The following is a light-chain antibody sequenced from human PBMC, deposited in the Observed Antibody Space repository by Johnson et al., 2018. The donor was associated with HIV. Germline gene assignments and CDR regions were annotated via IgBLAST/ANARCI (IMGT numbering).Light chain of an antibody. J-gene: IGLJ1*01. V-gene: IGLV1-51*02. CDR3: GTWDSSLSAEV. Sequence: QSVLTQPPSVYAAPGQKVTISCSGSNSNIGNNYVSWYQQLPGTAPKLLIYENNKRPSGIPDRFSGSKSGTSATLGITGLQTGDEADYYCGTWDSSLSAEVFGTGTKVTVL. CDR2: ENN. CDR1: NSNIGNNY.